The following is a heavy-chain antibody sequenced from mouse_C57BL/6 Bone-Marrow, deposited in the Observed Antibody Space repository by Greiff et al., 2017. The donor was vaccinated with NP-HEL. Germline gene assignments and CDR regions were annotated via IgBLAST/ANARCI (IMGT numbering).Heavy chain of an antibody. CDR1: GYTFTSYT. D-gene: IGHD1-1*01. CDR2: INPSSGYT. CDR3: ARRAHGSSYYYYAMDY. V-gene: IGHV1-4*01. Sequence: VQLQESGAELARPGASVKMSCKASGYTFTSYTMHWVKQRPGQGLEWIGYINPSSGYTKYNQKFKDKATLTADKSSSTAYMQLSSLTSEDSAVYYCARRAHGSSYYYYAMDYWGQGTSVTVSS. J-gene: IGHJ4*01.